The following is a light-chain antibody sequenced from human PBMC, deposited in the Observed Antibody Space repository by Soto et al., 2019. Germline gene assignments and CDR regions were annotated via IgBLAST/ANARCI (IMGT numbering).Light chain of an antibody. CDR3: QQYINLWT. Sequence: EIVLTQSPATLSLSPGERATLSCRASQSVSSNLAWYQQKPGQSPRLLIYGASTRATGVPARFSGSGSGTEFTLTISSLQSEDFAVYYCQQYINLWTFGQGTKVEIK. V-gene: IGKV3-15*01. J-gene: IGKJ1*01. CDR2: GAS. CDR1: QSVSSN.